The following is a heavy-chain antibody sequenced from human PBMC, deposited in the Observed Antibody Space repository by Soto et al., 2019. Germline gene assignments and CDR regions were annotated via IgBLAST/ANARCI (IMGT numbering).Heavy chain of an antibody. CDR2: INSDGSST. CDR1: GFTFSSYW. Sequence: EVQLVESGGGLVQPGGSLRLSCAASGFTFSSYWMHWVRQAPGKGLVWVSRINSDGSSTVYVDCVKGRFTISRDNAKNTLYLQMNSLRAEDTAVYYCARSITGYSYADSWGQGTLVTFSS. J-gene: IGHJ4*02. D-gene: IGHD5-18*01. V-gene: IGHV3-74*01. CDR3: ARSITGYSYADS.